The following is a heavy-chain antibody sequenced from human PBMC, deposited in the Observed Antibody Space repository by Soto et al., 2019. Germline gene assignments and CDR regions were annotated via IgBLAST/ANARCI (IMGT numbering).Heavy chain of an antibody. CDR2: IGTAGDT. CDR1: GFTFSSYD. J-gene: IGHJ4*02. Sequence: PGGSLKLSCAASGFTFSSYDMHWVRQATGKGLEWVSAIGTAGDTYYPGSVKGRFTISRENAKNSLYLQMNSLRAGDTAVYYCARGSKYPFRILYQEDLFDYWGQGTLVTVSS. V-gene: IGHV3-13*01. CDR3: ARGSKYPFRILYQEDLFDY. D-gene: IGHD2-15*01.